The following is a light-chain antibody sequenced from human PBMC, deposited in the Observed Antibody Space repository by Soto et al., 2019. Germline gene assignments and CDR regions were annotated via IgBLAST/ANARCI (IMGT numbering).Light chain of an antibody. CDR2: DAS. Sequence: ESVLTQSPATLSLSPGERATLSCRASPMVGNSLAWYQHKPGQAPRLLIYDASNRATGVPTRFSGSGSGTDFTLTISSLEPEDFAVYYCQQRNQWPPVTFGGGTRVEIK. CDR3: QQRNQWPPVT. V-gene: IGKV3-11*01. J-gene: IGKJ4*01. CDR1: PMVGNS.